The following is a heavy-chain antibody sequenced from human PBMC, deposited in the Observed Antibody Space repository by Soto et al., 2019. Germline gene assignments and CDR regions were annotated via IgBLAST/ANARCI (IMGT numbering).Heavy chain of an antibody. CDR2: IYYNGTT. V-gene: IGHV4-61*01. CDR1: DGSISSPNFY. Sequence: SQTMSHTCTVSDGSISSPNFYCSWNRQHPGKGLEWIGHIYYNGTTNYNPSLKSRVTISVDTSKNQFSLKLTSVTAADTAVYYCARALWGPAGHINWFDPWGQGTLVTVSS. J-gene: IGHJ5*02. D-gene: IGHD2-2*01. CDR3: ARALWGPAGHINWFDP.